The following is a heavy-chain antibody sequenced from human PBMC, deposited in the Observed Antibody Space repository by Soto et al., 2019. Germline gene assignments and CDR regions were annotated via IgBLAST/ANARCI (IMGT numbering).Heavy chain of an antibody. CDR3: AVNLYCSSTSCYAYYYYGMDV. CDR1: GGTFSSYA. Sequence: QVQLVQSGAEVKKPGSSVKVSCKASGGTFSSYAISWVRQAPGQGLEWMGGIIPIFGTANYAQKFQGRVTITAYESTSTAYMELSSLRSEDTAVYYCAVNLYCSSTSCYAYYYYGMDVWGQGTTVTVSS. V-gene: IGHV1-69*01. CDR2: IIPIFGTA. D-gene: IGHD2-2*01. J-gene: IGHJ6*02.